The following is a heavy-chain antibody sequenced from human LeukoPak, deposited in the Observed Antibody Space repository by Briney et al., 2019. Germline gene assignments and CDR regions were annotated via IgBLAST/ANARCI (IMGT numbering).Heavy chain of an antibody. CDR1: TVSGSSGNF. CDR3: ARELLGAPTPGAY. Sequence: SETLSLTCALSTVSGSSGNFWSWVRQPPGEGLEWIGEVHKSGRTNYNPSLKTRVTISIDASKNQLSLELTSVTAADTAVYYCARELLGAPTPGAYWGQGLGSPSPQ. V-gene: IGHV4-4*02. D-gene: IGHD1-26*01. CDR2: VHKSGRT. J-gene: IGHJ4*02.